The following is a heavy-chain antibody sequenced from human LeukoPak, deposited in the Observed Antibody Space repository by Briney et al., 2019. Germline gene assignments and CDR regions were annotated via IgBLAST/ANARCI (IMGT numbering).Heavy chain of an antibody. D-gene: IGHD3-10*01. CDR1: GFTFSDYY. CDR2: ISSSGSII. Sequence: PGGSLRLSCAASGFTFSDYYMSWIRQAPGKGLEWVSYISSSGSIIYYADSVKGRFTISRDNAKKSLYLQMNSLRAEDTAVYYCAKHYGSGSYYISHHWGQGTLVTVSS. CDR3: AKHYGSGSYYISHH. V-gene: IGHV3-11*01. J-gene: IGHJ4*02.